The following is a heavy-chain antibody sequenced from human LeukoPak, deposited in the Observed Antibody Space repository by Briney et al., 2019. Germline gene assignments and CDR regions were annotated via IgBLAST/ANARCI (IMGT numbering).Heavy chain of an antibody. V-gene: IGHV4-59*01. CDR3: ARVPGYGDFVFDY. CDR2: IYYSGST. CDR1: GGSISSYY. J-gene: IGHJ4*02. D-gene: IGHD4-17*01. Sequence: SETLSLTCTVSGGSISSYYWSWIRQPPGKGLEWIGCIYYSGSTNYNPSLKSRVTISVDTSKNQFSLKLSSVTAADTAVYYCARVPGYGDFVFDYWGQGTLVTVSS.